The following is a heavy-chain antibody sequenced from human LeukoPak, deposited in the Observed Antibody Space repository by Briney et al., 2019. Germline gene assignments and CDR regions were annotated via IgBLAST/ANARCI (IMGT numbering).Heavy chain of an antibody. CDR3: ARDRSSSWYRKTHDAFDI. V-gene: IGHV3-11*04. CDR2: IRGSGSTI. CDR1: GFTFSDYY. J-gene: IGHJ3*02. Sequence: GGSLRLSCAASGFTFSDYYMSWIRQAPGKGLEWVSYIRGSGSTIYYADSVKGRFTISRDNAKNSLYLQMNSLRAEDTAVYYCARDRSSSWYRKTHDAFDIWGQGTMVTVSS. D-gene: IGHD6-13*01.